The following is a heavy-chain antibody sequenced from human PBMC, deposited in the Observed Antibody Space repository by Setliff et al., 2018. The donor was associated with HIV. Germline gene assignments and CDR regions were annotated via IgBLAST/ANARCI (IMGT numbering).Heavy chain of an antibody. CDR2: IYYSGST. V-gene: IGHV4-39*01. Sequence: TLSLTCTVSGGSISSSSYYWGWIRQPPGKGLEWIGSIYYSGSTYCNPSLKSRVTISVDTSKNQFSLKLSSVTAADTAVYYCASPASGGSSGQYHYWGQGTLVTVSS. J-gene: IGHJ4*02. CDR3: ASPASGGSSGQYHY. D-gene: IGHD6-19*01. CDR1: GGSISSSSYY.